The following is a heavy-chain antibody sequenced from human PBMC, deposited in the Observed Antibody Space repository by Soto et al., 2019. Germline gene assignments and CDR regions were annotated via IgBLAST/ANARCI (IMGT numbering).Heavy chain of an antibody. D-gene: IGHD2-2*01. CDR2: ISWNSGSI. V-gene: IGHV3-9*01. J-gene: IGHJ6*02. Sequence: GGSLRLSCAASGFTFDDYAMHWVRQAPGKGLEWVSGISWNSGSIGYADSVKGRFTISRDNAKNSLYLQMNSLRAEDTALYYCAKDMGCSSTSCYHYYYYGMDVWGQGTTVTVSS. CDR1: GFTFDDYA. CDR3: AKDMGCSSTSCYHYYYYGMDV.